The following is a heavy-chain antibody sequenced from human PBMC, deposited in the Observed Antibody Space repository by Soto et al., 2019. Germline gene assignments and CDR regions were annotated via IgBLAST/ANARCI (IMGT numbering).Heavy chain of an antibody. V-gene: IGHV3-30*18. Sequence: ESGGGVVQPGRSLRLSCAASGFAFRKFGMHWVRQAPGKGLEWVAVVSYEGTNTYYADSVKGRFTISRDNSKNTIYLQMDSLRTEDTALYYCAKDRRQPLDPWGQGTLVTVAS. J-gene: IGHJ5*02. CDR2: VSYEGTNT. D-gene: IGHD6-13*01. CDR3: AKDRRQPLDP. CDR1: GFAFRKFG.